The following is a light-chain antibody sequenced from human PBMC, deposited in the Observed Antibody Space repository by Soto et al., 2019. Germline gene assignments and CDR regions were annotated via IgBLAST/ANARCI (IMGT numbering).Light chain of an antibody. Sequence: EIVLTHSPATLSLSPGERATLSCRASQSVSSSLAWYQQKPGQAPRLLIYDASNRATGVPARFSGSGSGTDFTLTISSLEPEDFAVYYCQQRSNWPLTFGGGTKVESK. CDR2: DAS. CDR3: QQRSNWPLT. V-gene: IGKV3-11*01. CDR1: QSVSSS. J-gene: IGKJ4*01.